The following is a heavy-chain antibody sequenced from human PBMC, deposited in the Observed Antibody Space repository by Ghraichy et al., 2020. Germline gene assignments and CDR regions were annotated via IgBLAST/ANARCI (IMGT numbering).Heavy chain of an antibody. J-gene: IGHJ4*02. CDR3: AHLDSNLYFASGRYHRLFDY. Sequence: SGPTLVKPTQTLTLTCTFSGFSLSTSGVGVGWIRQPPRKALEWLAVIYWDDDKRYSPSLESRLTITKDTSKNQVVLTMTNMDPADTATYYCAHLDSNLYFASGRYHRLFDYWGQGTLVTVSS. CDR1: GFSLSTSGVG. V-gene: IGHV2-5*02. CDR2: IYWDDDK. D-gene: IGHD3-10*01.